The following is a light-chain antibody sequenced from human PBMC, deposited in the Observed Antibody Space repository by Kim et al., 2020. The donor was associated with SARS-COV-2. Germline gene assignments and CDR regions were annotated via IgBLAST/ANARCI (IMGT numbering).Light chain of an antibody. CDR3: AAWDDSLSGWV. CDR1: SSNIGSNS. Sequence: QSVLTQPPSASGTPEQRVTISCSGSSSNIGSNSVYWYQQLPGTAPKLLIYGNSQRPSGVPDRFSYSKSGTSASLAISGLRSEDEANYFCAAWDDSLSGWVFGGGTQLTVL. V-gene: IGLV1-47*01. CDR2: GNS. J-gene: IGLJ3*02.